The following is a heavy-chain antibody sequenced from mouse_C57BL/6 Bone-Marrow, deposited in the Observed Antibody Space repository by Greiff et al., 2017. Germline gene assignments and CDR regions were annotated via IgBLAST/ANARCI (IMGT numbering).Heavy chain of an antibody. D-gene: IGHD1-1*01. V-gene: IGHV1-81*01. CDR3: ARETTVVAPGWYFDV. Sequence: VQLVESGAELARPGASVKLSCKASGYTFTSYGISWVKQRTGQGLEWIGEIYPRSGNTYYNEKFKGNATLTADKSSSTAYMELRILTSEDSAVYFCARETTVVAPGWYFDVWGTGTTVTVSS. J-gene: IGHJ1*03. CDR2: IYPRSGNT. CDR1: GYTFTSYG.